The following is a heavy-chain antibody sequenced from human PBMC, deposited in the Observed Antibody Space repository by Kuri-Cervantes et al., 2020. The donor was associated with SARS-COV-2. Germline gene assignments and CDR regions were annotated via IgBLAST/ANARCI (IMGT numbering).Heavy chain of an antibody. Sequence: GGSLRLSCAASGFTVSSNHMSWVRQAPGKGLEWVSYISGSGFSIYYADSLKGRFTISRDNAKNSLYLQMNSLTAEDTAVYYCARGGRYYFDYWGQGSLVTVSS. CDR1: GFTVSSNH. D-gene: IGHD1-26*01. CDR2: ISGSGFSI. CDR3: ARGGRYYFDY. J-gene: IGHJ4*02. V-gene: IGHV3-48*01.